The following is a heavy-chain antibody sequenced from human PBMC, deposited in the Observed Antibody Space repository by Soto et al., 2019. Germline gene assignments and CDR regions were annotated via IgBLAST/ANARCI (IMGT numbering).Heavy chain of an antibody. V-gene: IGHV3-23*01. CDR1: GFTFSDYV. D-gene: IGHD3-3*01. CDR2: ISDGGERT. Sequence: EVQLLESGGDLVQPGGSLRLSCVASGFTFSDYVMSWVRQVPGKGLEWVSSISDGGERTDYRDSVRGRFTISRDNARFTLHQQMNSRRVDDTAIYFCARDRSTDFGLDVWGQGTTVTVSS. J-gene: IGHJ6*02. CDR3: ARDRSTDFGLDV.